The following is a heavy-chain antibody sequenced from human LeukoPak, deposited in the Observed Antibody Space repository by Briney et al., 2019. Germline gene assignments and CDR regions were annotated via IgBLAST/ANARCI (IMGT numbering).Heavy chain of an antibody. CDR3: ARGTKDVLWSPYDI. CDR2: ISYDGSNK. J-gene: IGHJ3*02. V-gene: IGHV3-30-3*01. CDR1: GFTFSSYA. Sequence: GGSLRLSCAASGFTFSSYAMHWVRHAPGKGLEWVAVISYDGSNKYYADSVKGRFTISRDNSKNTLYLQMNSLRAEDTAVYYCARGTKDVLWSPYDIWGQGTMVTVSS. D-gene: IGHD3-10*01.